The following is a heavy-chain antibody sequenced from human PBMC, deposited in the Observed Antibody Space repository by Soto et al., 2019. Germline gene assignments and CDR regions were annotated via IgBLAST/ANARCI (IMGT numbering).Heavy chain of an antibody. V-gene: IGHV3-9*01. D-gene: IGHD3-10*01. CDR3: AKEDYYGSGSYGFDY. J-gene: IGHJ4*02. CDR2: ISWNSGSI. Sequence: PGGSLRLSCAASGFTFDDYAMHWVRQAPGKGLEWVSGISWNSGSIGYADSVKGRFTISRDNAKNSLYLQMNSLRAEDTALYYCAKEDYYGSGSYGFDYWGQGTLVTVSS. CDR1: GFTFDDYA.